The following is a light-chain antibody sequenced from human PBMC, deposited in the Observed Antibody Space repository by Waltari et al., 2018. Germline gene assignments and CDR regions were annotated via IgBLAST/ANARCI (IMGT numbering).Light chain of an antibody. V-gene: IGKV3-20*01. Sequence: EVVLTQSPGTLSLSPGERATLSCRSSQSVASKYLAWYQQKPGQAPRLLIPAASSRATGIADRFSGSGSGTDCTLTISRLEPEDVAVYYCQLYGNSPPLFTFGPGTKVDIK. CDR2: AAS. CDR1: QSVASKY. CDR3: QLYGNSPPLFT. J-gene: IGKJ3*01.